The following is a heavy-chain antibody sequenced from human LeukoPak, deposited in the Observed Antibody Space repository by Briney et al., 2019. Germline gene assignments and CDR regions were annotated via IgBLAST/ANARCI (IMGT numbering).Heavy chain of an antibody. V-gene: IGHV3-21*01. J-gene: IGHJ2*01. CDR1: GFTFSSYN. CDR3: ARDRGDYYDSSGYSHWYLDL. CDR2: MSSSRSYI. D-gene: IGHD3-22*01. Sequence: PGGSLRLSCAASGFTFSSYNMNWVRQAPGKGLEWVSSMSSSRSYIYYADSVKGRFTISRDNAKNSLYLQMNSMGAEDTAVYYCARDRGDYYDSSGYSHWYLDLWGRGTLVTVSS.